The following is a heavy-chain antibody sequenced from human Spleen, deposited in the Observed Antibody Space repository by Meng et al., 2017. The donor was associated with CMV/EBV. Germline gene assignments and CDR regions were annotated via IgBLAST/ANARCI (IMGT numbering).Heavy chain of an antibody. V-gene: IGHV3-30*18. J-gene: IGHJ4*02. CDR2: ISYDGNNK. CDR1: GFHFSIYG. CDR3: AKPKTGSGWYFDD. Sequence: CAASGFHFSIYGMHWVRQAPGKGLEWVAVISYDGNNKYYADSVKGRFTISRDNSKNTLHLQMNSLRGDDTAVYYCAKPKTGSGWYFDDWGQGTLVTVSS. D-gene: IGHD6-19*01.